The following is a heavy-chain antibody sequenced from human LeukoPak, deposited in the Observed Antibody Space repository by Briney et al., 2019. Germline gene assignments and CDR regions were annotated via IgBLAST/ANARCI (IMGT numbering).Heavy chain of an antibody. J-gene: IGHJ5*02. CDR1: GGSISSYY. Sequence: SETLSLTCTVSGGSISSYYWSWIRQPPGKGLEWIGYIYYSGSTNYNPSLKSRVTISVDTSKNQFSLKLSSVTAADTAVYYCARGLGYYDSSGYPLRFDPWGQGTLVTVSS. CDR2: IYYSGST. V-gene: IGHV4-59*01. D-gene: IGHD3-22*01. CDR3: ARGLGYYDSSGYPLRFDP.